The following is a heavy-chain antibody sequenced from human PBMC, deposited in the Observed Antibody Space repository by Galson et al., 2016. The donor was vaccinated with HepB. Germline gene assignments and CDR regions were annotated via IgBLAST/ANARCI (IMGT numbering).Heavy chain of an antibody. Sequence: SVKVSCKASGFTFPTSAVQWVRQDREQRLEWIGCIGVGSGNTDYAQNFQGRVTITRDMSTSTIYMDLSSLRSEDTAVYYCAAGPYNSGWSRYYGMDVWGQGTTVTVSS. CDR2: IGVGSGNT. J-gene: IGHJ6*02. V-gene: IGHV1-58*01. CDR3: AAGPYNSGWSRYYGMDV. CDR1: GFTFPTSA. D-gene: IGHD6-19*01.